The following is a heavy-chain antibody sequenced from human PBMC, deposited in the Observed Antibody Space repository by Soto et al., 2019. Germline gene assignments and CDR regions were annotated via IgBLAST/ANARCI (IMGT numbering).Heavy chain of an antibody. Sequence: QPGGSLRLSCAASGFTFSDYAMHWIRQPPGKGLEWVAIISYEGSEKYYSDSVKGRFTISRDNSKNTVYLQMNSVRGDDTAVYYCARTYYDFWSGFSDWGQGALVTVSS. CDR1: GFTFSDYA. CDR3: ARTYYDFWSGFSD. CDR2: ISYEGSEK. V-gene: IGHV3-30*03. J-gene: IGHJ4*02. D-gene: IGHD3-3*01.